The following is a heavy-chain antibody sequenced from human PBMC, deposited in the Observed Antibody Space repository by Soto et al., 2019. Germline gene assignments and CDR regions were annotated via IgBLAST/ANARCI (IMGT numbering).Heavy chain of an antibody. CDR2: ISYSADKT. Sequence: EVQLLESGGGLVQPGGSLRLSCAASGFTFNTYVMNWVRQAPGKGLEWVSTISYSADKTHYADSVKGRFTISRDNSRDTLFLQMTSLRADDAAVYYCARRAKTATTNWGAFDFWGQGTMVPVSS. J-gene: IGHJ3*01. D-gene: IGHD1-7*01. V-gene: IGHV3-23*01. CDR1: GFTFNTYV. CDR3: ARRAKTATTNWGAFDF.